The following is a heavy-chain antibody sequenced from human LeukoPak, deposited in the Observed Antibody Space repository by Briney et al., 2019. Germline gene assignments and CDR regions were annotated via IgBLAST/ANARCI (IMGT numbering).Heavy chain of an antibody. CDR3: ARGVIIRGRLDP. V-gene: IGHV3-7*01. CDR2: IKQDGSEK. D-gene: IGHD3-16*02. Sequence: GGSLRLSCAASGFIFSNYWMSWVRQAPGKGLEWVANIKQDGSEKHYVDSVKGRFTISRDNAKNSLYLQMSSLRAEDTAVYYCARGVIIRGRLDPWGQGTLVTVSS. J-gene: IGHJ5*02. CDR1: GFIFSNYW.